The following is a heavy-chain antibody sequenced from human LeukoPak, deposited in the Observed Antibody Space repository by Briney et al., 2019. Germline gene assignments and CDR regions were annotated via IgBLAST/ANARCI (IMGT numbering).Heavy chain of an antibody. Sequence: AASVKVSCKASGGTFSSYAISRVRQAPGQGLEWMGRIIPIFGTANYAQKFQGRVTITTDESTSTAYMELSSLRSEDTAVYYCARSLRSGSYAFDYWGQGTLVTVSS. CDR1: GGTFSSYA. CDR2: IIPIFGTA. J-gene: IGHJ4*02. D-gene: IGHD1-26*01. V-gene: IGHV1-69*05. CDR3: ARSLRSGSYAFDY.